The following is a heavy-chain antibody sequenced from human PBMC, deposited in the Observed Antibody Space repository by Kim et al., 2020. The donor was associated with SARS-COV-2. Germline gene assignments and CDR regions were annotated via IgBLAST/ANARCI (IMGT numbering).Heavy chain of an antibody. CDR3: AREGQFSY. CDR1: GFTFSSYA. CDR2: ISGSGGTT. J-gene: IGHJ4*02. Sequence: GGSLRLSCAASGFTFSSYAMSWVRQAPGKGLEWVATISGSGGTTYADSVKGRFTISRDNSKNKRDLQMNSLRAEDTAGYYCAREGQFSYWGQGTLVTVSS. V-gene: IGHV3-23*01.